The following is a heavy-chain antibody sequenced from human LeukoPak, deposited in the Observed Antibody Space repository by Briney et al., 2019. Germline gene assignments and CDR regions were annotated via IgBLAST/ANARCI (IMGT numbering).Heavy chain of an antibody. CDR3: ARDTPTTRFDY. J-gene: IGHJ4*02. Sequence: SETLSLTCAVYGGSFSGYYWSWIRQPPGKGLEWIGEINHSGSTNYNPFLKSRVTISVDTSKNQFSLKLSSVTAADTAVYYCARDTPTTRFDYWGQGTLVTVSS. D-gene: IGHD1-1*01. CDR2: INHSGST. CDR1: GGSFSGYY. V-gene: IGHV4-34*01.